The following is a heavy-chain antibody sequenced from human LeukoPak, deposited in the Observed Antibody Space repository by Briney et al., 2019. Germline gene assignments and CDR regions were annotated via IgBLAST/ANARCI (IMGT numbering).Heavy chain of an antibody. D-gene: IGHD3-22*01. Sequence: PGGSLRLSCAASGFTVSSNYMSWVRQAPGKGLEWVSAISGSGGSTYYADSVKGRFTISRDNSKNTLYLQMNSLRAEDTAVYYCAKGYYYDSSGYLSWGQGTLVTVSS. J-gene: IGHJ5*02. CDR3: AKGYYYDSSGYLS. CDR1: GFTVSSNY. CDR2: ISGSGGST. V-gene: IGHV3-23*01.